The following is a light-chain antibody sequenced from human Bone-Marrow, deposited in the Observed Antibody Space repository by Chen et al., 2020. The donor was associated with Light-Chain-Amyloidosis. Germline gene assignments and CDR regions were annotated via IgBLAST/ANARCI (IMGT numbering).Light chain of an antibody. J-gene: IGKJ3*01. CDR3: MQALQTPFT. CDR1: RSLLHSDGYKY. V-gene: IGKV2-28*01. CDR2: LGS. Sequence: DIVMNQSPLSLPVTPGEPDSISCRSSRSLLHSDGYKYLDWYLQKQGKSPQLLIYLGSIRDYGVPDRFSGSGSGTDFTLKSSRVEAGDVGLYYGMQALQTPFTFGPGTKVDFK.